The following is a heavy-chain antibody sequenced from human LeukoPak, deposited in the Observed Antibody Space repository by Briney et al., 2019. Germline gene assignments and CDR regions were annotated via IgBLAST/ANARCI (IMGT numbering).Heavy chain of an antibody. V-gene: IGHV3-43*02. CDR3: AKGRDILTGYYIDYYGMDV. J-gene: IGHJ6*02. CDR2: ISGSGGST. CDR1: GITLRMYA. Sequence: GGSLRLSCIASGITLRMYAMNWVRQVPGKGLEWVSTISGSGGSTFYADSVKGRFTISRDNSKNSLYLQINSLRTEDTALYYCAKGRDILTGYYIDYYGMDVWGQGTTVTVSS. D-gene: IGHD3-9*01.